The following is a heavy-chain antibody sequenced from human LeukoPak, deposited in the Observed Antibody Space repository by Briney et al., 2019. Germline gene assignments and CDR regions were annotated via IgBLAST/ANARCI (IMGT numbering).Heavy chain of an antibody. V-gene: IGHV1-2*02. CDR1: GYTFTGYY. CDR3: ARVASYYDSSGYSD. J-gene: IGHJ4*02. CDR2: INPNSGGT. D-gene: IGHD3-22*01. Sequence: ASVKVSCKASGYTFTGYYMHWVRQAPGQGLEWMGWINPNSGGTNYAQKFQGRVTMTRDTSISTVYMELSRLRSDDTAVYYCARVASYYDSSGYSDWGQGTLVTVSS.